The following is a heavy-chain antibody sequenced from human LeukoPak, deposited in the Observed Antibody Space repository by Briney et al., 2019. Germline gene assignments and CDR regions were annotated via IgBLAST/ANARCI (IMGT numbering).Heavy chain of an antibody. CDR2: IIPILGIA. Sequence: GASVKVSCKACGGTFSSYAISWVRQAPGQGLEWMGGIIPILGIANYAQKFQGRVTITADKSTSTAYMELSSLRSEDTAVYYCARGAYYFDYWGQGTLVTVSS. CDR1: GGTFSSYA. V-gene: IGHV1-69*10. CDR3: ARGAYYFDY. J-gene: IGHJ4*02.